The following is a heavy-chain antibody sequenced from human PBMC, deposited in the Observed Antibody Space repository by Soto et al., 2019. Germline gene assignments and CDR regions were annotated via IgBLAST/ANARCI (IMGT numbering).Heavy chain of an antibody. CDR2: ISGSGGST. Sequence: LRLSCAASGFTFSSYAMSWVRQAPGKGLEWVSAISGSGGSTYYADSVKGRFTISRDNSKSTLYLQMNSLRAEDTAVYYCAKTDSYQLLYPIPYYYGMDVWGQGTTVTVS. V-gene: IGHV3-23*01. D-gene: IGHD2-2*02. CDR1: GFTFSSYA. J-gene: IGHJ6*02. CDR3: AKTDSYQLLYPIPYYYGMDV.